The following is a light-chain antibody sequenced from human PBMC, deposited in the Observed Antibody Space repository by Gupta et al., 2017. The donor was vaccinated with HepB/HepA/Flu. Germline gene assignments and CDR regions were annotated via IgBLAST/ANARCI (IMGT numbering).Light chain of an antibody. CDR3: MQGVHRPIT. J-gene: IGKJ5*01. V-gene: IGKV2-28*01. CDR2: LGS. CDR1: QSLLDSYGYNF. Sequence: IVLTQSPLSLPVAPGEPASISCRSSQSLLDSYGYNFLDWYLQKPGQSPHHLIYLGSNRASGVPDRFRATGSGTDFTLKISRVEAEDVGVYYCMQGVHRPITFGQGTRLEIK.